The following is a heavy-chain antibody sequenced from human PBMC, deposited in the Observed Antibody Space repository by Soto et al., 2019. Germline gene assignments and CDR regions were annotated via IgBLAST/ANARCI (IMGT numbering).Heavy chain of an antibody. CDR1: GYTFTSYG. Sequence: QVQLVQSGAEVKKPGASVKVSCKASGYTFTSYGISWVRQAPGQGLEWMGWISAYNGNTNYAQKLQGRVTMTTDTSTSTAYMELRSLRSDDTAVYYCARVNSPRGVYCSGGSCYGRKDFDYWGQGTLVTVSS. D-gene: IGHD2-15*01. V-gene: IGHV1-18*01. CDR2: ISAYNGNT. J-gene: IGHJ4*02. CDR3: ARVNSPRGVYCSGGSCYGRKDFDY.